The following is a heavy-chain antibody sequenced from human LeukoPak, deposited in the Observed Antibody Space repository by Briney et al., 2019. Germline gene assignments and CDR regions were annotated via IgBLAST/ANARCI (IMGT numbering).Heavy chain of an antibody. V-gene: IGHV3-30*18. CDR3: AKEPRNYYYYGMDV. J-gene: IGHJ6*02. CDR2: ISYDGSNK. Sequence: GRSLRLSCAASGFTFSSYGMRWVRQAPGKGLEWVAVISYDGSNKYYADSVKGRFTISRDNSKNTLYLQMNSLRAEDTAVYYCAKEPRNYYYYGMDVWGQGTTVTVSS. CDR1: GFTFSSYG.